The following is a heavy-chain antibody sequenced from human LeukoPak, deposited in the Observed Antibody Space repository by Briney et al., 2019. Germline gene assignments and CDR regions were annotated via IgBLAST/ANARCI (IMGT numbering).Heavy chain of an antibody. CDR1: GGSISSYY. V-gene: IGHV4-59*01. J-gene: IGHJ3*02. D-gene: IGHD3-22*01. Sequence: SETLSLTCTVSGGSISSYYWSWIRQPPGKGLEWIGYIYDSGSTNYNPSLKSRVTISVDTSKNQFSLKLSSVAAADTAVYYCACLTTADAFDIWGQGTMVTVSS. CDR2: IYDSGST. CDR3: ACLTTADAFDI.